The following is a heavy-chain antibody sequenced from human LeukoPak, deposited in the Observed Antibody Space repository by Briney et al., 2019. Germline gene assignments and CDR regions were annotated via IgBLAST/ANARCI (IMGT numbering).Heavy chain of an antibody. CDR3: ARFAAYYYYYYMDV. V-gene: IGHV4-34*01. Sequence: TSETLSLTCAVYGGSFSGYYKSWIRQPPGKGLEWIGEINHSGSTNYNPSLKSGVTILVDTYKNQFSLKLSSVTAADTAVYYCARFAAYYYYYYMDVWGKGTTVTVSS. CDR1: GGSFSGYY. J-gene: IGHJ6*03. D-gene: IGHD2-15*01. CDR2: INHSGST.